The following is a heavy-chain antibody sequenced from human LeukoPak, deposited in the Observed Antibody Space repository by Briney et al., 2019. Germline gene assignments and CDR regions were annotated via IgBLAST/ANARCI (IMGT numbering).Heavy chain of an antibody. CDR2: INPSGGST. Sequence: GASVKVSCTASGYTFTSHYMHWVRPAPGQGLEWMGIINPSGGSTSYAQKFQGRVTMTRETSTSTAYMELSSLRSEDTAVYYCARRFGNLEEGGSFDYWGQGTLVTVSS. V-gene: IGHV1-46*01. CDR3: ARRFGNLEEGGSFDY. CDR1: GYTFTSHY. J-gene: IGHJ4*02. D-gene: IGHD4-23*01.